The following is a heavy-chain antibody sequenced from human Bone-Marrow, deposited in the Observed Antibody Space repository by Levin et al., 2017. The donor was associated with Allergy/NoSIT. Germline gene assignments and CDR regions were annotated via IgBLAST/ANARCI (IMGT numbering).Heavy chain of an antibody. CDR1: GFTFDDYA. V-gene: IGHV3-9*01. CDR2: INWNRGFT. J-gene: IGHJ2*01. D-gene: IGHD6-6*01. CDR3: AKGPSRLVLIAYFDL. Sequence: GGSLRLSCAASGFTFDDYAMHWVRQVPGKGLEWVSGINWNRGFTGYADSAKGRFTISRDNAKNSVYLQMNSLRTEDTALYYCAKGPSRLVLIAYFDLWGRGTLVTVSS.